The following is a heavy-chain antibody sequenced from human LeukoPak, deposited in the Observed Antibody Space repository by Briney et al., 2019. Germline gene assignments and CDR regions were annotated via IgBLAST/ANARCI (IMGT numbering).Heavy chain of an antibody. CDR2: ISSSSSYI. D-gene: IGHD3-10*01. CDR1: GFTFSSYS. CDR3: AGEGWFGDPNAFDI. Sequence: GGSLRLSCAASGFTFSSYSMNWVRQAPGKGLEWVSSISSSSSYIYYADSVKGRFTISRDNAKNSLYLQMNSLRAEDTAVYYCAGEGWFGDPNAFDIWGQGTMVTVSS. V-gene: IGHV3-21*01. J-gene: IGHJ3*02.